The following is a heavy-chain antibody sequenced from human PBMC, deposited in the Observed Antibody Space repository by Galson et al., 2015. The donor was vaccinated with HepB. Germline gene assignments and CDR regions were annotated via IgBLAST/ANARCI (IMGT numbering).Heavy chain of an antibody. V-gene: IGHV1-69*13. J-gene: IGHJ6*02. CDR3: ARVPDYVNYYYYYGMDV. CDR1: GGTFSSYA. CDR2: IIPIFGTA. Sequence: SVKVSCKASGGTFSSYAISWVRQAPGQGLEWMGGIIPIFGTANYAQKFQGRVTITADESTSTAYMELSSLRSEDTAVYYCARVPDYVNYYYYYGMDVWGQGTTVTVSS. D-gene: IGHD4-17*01.